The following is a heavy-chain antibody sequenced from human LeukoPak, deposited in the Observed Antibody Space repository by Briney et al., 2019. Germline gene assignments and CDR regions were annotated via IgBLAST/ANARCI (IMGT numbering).Heavy chain of an antibody. CDR1: GYTFINHG. CDR2: ISCYNGDT. J-gene: IGHJ4*02. Sequence: GASVKVSCKASGYTFINHGISWVRQAPGQGLEWMGWISCYNGDTMYAQNVQGRVTMTKDTSTRTAYMELRSLRSDDTAMYYCATDPSNSNGYHAHFDSWGQGTLVTVSS. V-gene: IGHV1-18*01. D-gene: IGHD3-22*01. CDR3: ATDPSNSNGYHAHFDS.